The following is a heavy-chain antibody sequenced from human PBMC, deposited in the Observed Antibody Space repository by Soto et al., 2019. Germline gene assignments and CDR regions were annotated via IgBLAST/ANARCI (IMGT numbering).Heavy chain of an antibody. V-gene: IGHV3-33*01. CDR3: ARVKDIAAAGLVDY. Sequence: QVQLVESGGGVVQPGRSLRLSCAASGFTFSSYGMHWVRQAPGKGLELVAVIWYDGRNKYYADSVKGRFTISRDNSKNTLYLQMNSLRAEDTAVYYCARVKDIAAAGLVDYWGQGTLVTVSS. CDR1: GFTFSSYG. J-gene: IGHJ4*02. CDR2: IWYDGRNK. D-gene: IGHD6-13*01.